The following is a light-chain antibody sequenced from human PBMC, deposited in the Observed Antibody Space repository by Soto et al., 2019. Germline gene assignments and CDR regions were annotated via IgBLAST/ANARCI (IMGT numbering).Light chain of an antibody. Sequence: DIRMTQSPSCLSASIGNRVAITCRASQGISSYLAWYQQKPGKAPKRLIYAASSLQSGVPSRFSGSGSGTEFTLTISRLQPEDSATYYCLQHNSYPLTFGGGTKVDI. V-gene: IGKV1-9*01. CDR3: LQHNSYPLT. CDR1: QGISSY. CDR2: AAS. J-gene: IGKJ4*01.